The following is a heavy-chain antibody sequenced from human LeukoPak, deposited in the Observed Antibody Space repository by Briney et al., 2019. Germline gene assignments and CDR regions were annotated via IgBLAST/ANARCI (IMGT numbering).Heavy chain of an antibody. V-gene: IGHV3-48*03. CDR3: AQGYSYGYGPVRFDY. Sequence: GGSLRLSCAASGFTFSSYEKNWVRQAPGKGLEWVSYISSSGSTIYYADSVKGRFTISRDNAKNSLYLRMNGLRAEDTAVYYCAQGYSYGYGPVRFDYWGQGTLVTVSS. CDR1: GFTFSSYE. CDR2: ISSSGSTI. J-gene: IGHJ4*02. D-gene: IGHD5-18*01.